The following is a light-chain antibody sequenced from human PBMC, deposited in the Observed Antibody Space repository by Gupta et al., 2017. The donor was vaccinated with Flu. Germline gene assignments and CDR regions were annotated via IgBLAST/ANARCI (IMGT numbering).Light chain of an antibody. CDR2: KAS. CDR1: QTINGY. V-gene: IGKV1-5*03. J-gene: IGKJ1*01. CDR3: QQYSSFSWT. Sequence: IQMTQSPSTLSASVGDRVTITCRASQTINGYLAWYQQIPGKAPKLLIYKASTLASGVPSRFSGSGSGTEFSLTISSLQPDDFATYSCQQYSSFSWTFGQGTKVELK.